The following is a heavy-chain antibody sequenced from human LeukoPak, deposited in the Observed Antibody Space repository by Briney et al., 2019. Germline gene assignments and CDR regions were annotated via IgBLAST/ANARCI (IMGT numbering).Heavy chain of an antibody. D-gene: IGHD4-11*01. CDR3: ARDSSLFDYNYYYYYMDV. V-gene: IGHV1-69*05. CDR2: IIPIFGTA. J-gene: IGHJ6*03. Sequence: SVKVSCKASGGTFSSYAISWVRRAPGQGLEWMGGIIPIFGTANYAQKFQGRVTITTDESTSTAYMELSSLRSEDTAVYYRARDSSLFDYNYYYYYMDVWGKGTTVTVSS. CDR1: GGTFSSYA.